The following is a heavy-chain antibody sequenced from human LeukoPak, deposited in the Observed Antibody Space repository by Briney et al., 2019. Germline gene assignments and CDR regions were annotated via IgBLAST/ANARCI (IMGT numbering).Heavy chain of an antibody. J-gene: IGHJ4*02. CDR3: ARAQIAARRYVDY. CDR2: IYHSGST. Sequence: ASETLSLTCAVSGYSISSGYYWGWIRQPPGKGLEWIGSIYHSGSTYYNPSLKSRVTISVDTSKNQFSLKLSSVTAADTAVYYCARAQIAARRYVDYWGQGTLVTVSS. V-gene: IGHV4-38-2*01. CDR1: GYSISSGYY. D-gene: IGHD6-6*01.